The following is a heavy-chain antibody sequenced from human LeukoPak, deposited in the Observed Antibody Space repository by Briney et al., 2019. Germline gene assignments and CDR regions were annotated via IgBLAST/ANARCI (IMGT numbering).Heavy chain of an antibody. CDR3: AARSHPFDF. CDR1: GYSFTGYY. Sequence: ASVKVSCKTSGYSFTGYYIHWVRQAPGQGLELMGWLSLGSGETKYAHQFQGRVTVTRDTSISTAYMELSRLTSGDTAVYYCAARSHPFDFWGQGTLVTVSS. CDR2: LSLGSGET. V-gene: IGHV1-2*02. J-gene: IGHJ4*02.